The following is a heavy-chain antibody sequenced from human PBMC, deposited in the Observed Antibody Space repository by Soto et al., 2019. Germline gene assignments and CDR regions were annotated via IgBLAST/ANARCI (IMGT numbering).Heavy chain of an antibody. J-gene: IGHJ4*02. Sequence: GGSLRLSCASSGFTFYNNGMHWVRQAPGKGLEWVAFIWYDGSNKLYAESVRGRFTIFRDNSKNTLYLQMNDLRVDDTAVYYCAREQSGTVDYWGQGTLVTVSS. V-gene: IGHV3-33*01. CDR2: IWYDGSNK. CDR1: GFTFYNNG. CDR3: AREQSGTVDY. D-gene: IGHD1-7*01.